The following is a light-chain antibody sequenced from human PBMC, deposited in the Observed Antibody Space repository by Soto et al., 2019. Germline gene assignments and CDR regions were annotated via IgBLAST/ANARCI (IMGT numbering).Light chain of an antibody. CDR2: EVT. CDR3: CSYAGTSTAV. Sequence: QSSLTQPPSASGSPGQSVTLSCTGSSSDVGGYDYVSWYQQHPGKAPKLMIYEVTKRPSGVPDRFSGSKSGNTASLTVSGLQPEDEADYYCCSYAGTSTAVFGGGTKVTVL. V-gene: IGLV2-8*01. CDR1: SSDVGGYDY. J-gene: IGLJ2*01.